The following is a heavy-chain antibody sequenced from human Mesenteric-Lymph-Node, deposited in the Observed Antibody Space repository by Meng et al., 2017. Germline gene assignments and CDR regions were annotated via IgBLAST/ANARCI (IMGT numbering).Heavy chain of an antibody. CDR1: RDTFTSNY. CDR3: ATTPTHTLGSDIDY. CDR2: IDPSGEGP. V-gene: IGHV1-46*01. Sequence: QVQLVQSGAEVKKPGASVKVSCKASRDTFTSNYMHWVRQAPGQGLEWLGIIDPSGEGPSYAQKFRGRVTMTRDTSTSTVYMELISLGSDDTAVYYCATTPTHTLGSDIDYWGQGTLVTVSS. J-gene: IGHJ4*02. D-gene: IGHD3-10*01.